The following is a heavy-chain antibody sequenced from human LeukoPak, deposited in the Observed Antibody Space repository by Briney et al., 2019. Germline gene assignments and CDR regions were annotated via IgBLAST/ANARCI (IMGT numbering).Heavy chain of an antibody. J-gene: IGHJ5*02. CDR3: AKEEGSRYRSSTSCYKYNWFDP. D-gene: IGHD2-2*01. V-gene: IGHV3-23*01. CDR2: ISGSGGST. CDR1: GFTFSSYA. Sequence: PGGSLRLSCAASGFTFSSYAMSWVRQAPGKGLEWVSAISGSGGSTYYADSVKGRFTISRDNSKNTLYLQMNSLRAEDTAVYYCAKEEGSRYRSSTSCYKYNWFDPWGQGTLVTVSS.